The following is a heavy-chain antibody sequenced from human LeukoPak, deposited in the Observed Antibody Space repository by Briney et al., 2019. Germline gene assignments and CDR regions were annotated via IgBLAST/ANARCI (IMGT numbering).Heavy chain of an antibody. CDR3: ASLHNYYDSSGALDY. J-gene: IGHJ4*02. CDR1: GGTFSSYA. D-gene: IGHD3-22*01. V-gene: IGHV1-46*01. Sequence: ASVKVSCKASGGTFSSYAISWVRQAPGQGLEWMGIINPSGGSTSYAQKFQGRVTMTRDTSTSTVYMELSSLRSEDTAVYYCASLHNYYDSSGALDYWGQGTLVTVSS. CDR2: INPSGGST.